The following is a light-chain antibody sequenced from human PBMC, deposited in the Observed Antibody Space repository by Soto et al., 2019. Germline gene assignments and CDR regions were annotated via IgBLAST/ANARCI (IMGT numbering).Light chain of an antibody. Sequence: DIHLTQSPPSLSASVGDRVTITCRASQAITNNLAWYQQKPGNPPRLLIYEESTLHSGVPSRFSGRKVGTQFILTIDSLQPEDFATYYCQQVKSYPRTFGGGTKVDIK. CDR2: EES. CDR3: QQVKSYPRT. J-gene: IGKJ4*01. CDR1: QAITNN. V-gene: IGKV1-9*01.